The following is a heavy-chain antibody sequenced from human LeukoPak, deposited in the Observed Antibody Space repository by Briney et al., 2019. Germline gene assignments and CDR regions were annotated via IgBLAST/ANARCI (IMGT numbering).Heavy chain of an antibody. CDR2: ISSSSSTI. V-gene: IGHV3-48*01. Sequence: GGSLRLSCAASGFTFSSYSMNWVRQAPGKGLEWVSYISSSSSTIYYADSVKGRFTISRDNAKNSLYLQMNSLRAEDTAVYYCAREGGQYCSSSICYSEGFDYWGQGTLVTVSS. CDR3: AREGGQYCSSSICYSEGFDY. D-gene: IGHD2-2*02. J-gene: IGHJ4*02. CDR1: GFTFSSYS.